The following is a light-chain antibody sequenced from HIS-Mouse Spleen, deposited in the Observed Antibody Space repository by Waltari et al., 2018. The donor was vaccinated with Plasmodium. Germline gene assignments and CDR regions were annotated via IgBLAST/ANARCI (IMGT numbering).Light chain of an antibody. CDR1: RSDVGSYHL. Sequence: QSALTQPASVSGSPGQSIPISCTGTRSDVGSYHLVSWYQQHPGKAPKLMIYEGSKRPSGVSNRFSGSKSGNTASLTISGLQAEDEADYYCCSYAGSSTVFGGGTKLTVL. CDR2: EGS. J-gene: IGLJ3*02. V-gene: IGLV2-23*01. CDR3: CSYAGSSTV.